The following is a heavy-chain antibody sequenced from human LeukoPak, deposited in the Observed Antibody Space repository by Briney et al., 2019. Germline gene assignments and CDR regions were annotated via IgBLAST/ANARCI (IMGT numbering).Heavy chain of an antibody. J-gene: IGHJ3*02. Sequence: ASVKVSCKASGYTFTGYYMXXXXXAPGQXLXXXGWINPNSGGTNYAQKFQGRVTMTRXTXISTAYMELSRLRSDDTAVYYCARSDVGAILWAFDIWGQGTMVTVSS. CDR3: ARSDVGAILWAFDI. D-gene: IGHD1-26*01. V-gene: IGHV1-2*02. CDR2: INPNSGGT. CDR1: GYTFTGYY.